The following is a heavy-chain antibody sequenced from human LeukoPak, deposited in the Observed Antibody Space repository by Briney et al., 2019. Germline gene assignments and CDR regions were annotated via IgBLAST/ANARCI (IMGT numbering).Heavy chain of an antibody. Sequence: QPGGSLRLSCAASGFTFSSYNIHWVRQAPGKGLEWVAFIRYDGSDKYYADSVKGRFIISRDNSKNTLHLQMSSLRAEDTAVYYCAKDGRYWNIDYWGQGTLVTVSS. V-gene: IGHV3-30*02. CDR1: GFTFSSYN. CDR2: IRYDGSDK. D-gene: IGHD1-1*01. CDR3: AKDGRYWNIDY. J-gene: IGHJ4*02.